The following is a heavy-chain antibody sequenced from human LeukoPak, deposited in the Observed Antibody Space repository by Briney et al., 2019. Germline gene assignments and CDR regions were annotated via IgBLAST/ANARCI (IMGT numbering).Heavy chain of an antibody. CDR2: INPRSGDT. V-gene: IGHV1-2*02. CDR3: ARGDCRGDNCYYGLDY. Sequence: ASVKVSCKTSGYTFTGYYLHWVRQAPGQGLKWMGWINPRSGDTNYEQKFQGRVTMTRDTSISTAYMELSSLKSDDTAIYYCARGDCRGDNCYYGLDYWGQGTLVTVSS. D-gene: IGHD2-15*01. CDR1: GYTFTGYY. J-gene: IGHJ4*02.